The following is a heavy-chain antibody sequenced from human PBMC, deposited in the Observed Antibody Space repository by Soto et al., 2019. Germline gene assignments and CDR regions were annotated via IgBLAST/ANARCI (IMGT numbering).Heavy chain of an antibody. J-gene: IGHJ4*02. D-gene: IGHD2-2*01. Sequence: ASVKVSCKASGFPFTDYDFNWVRQAPGEGLEWMGWISAYTGNTNYAQKVQGRVTMSTDTSTSTAYLELRSLRSDDTAVYYCARGPESKSTAYFDYWGQGTLVTVSS. CDR3: ARGPESKSTAYFDY. CDR1: GFPFTDYD. CDR2: ISAYTGNT. V-gene: IGHV1-18*01.